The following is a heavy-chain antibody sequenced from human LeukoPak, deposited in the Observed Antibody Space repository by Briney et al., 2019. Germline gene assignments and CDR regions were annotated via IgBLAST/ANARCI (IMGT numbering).Heavy chain of an antibody. D-gene: IGHD3-10*01. Sequence: GGSLRLSCAASGFTFSTYAMSWVRLAPGKGLEGGSGISGSGGSTYYADSVKGRFTSSRDNSNNTLYVQMNSLRVEDTAVYYCAKSGGLSGSGRLAMDVWGQGTTVTVSS. CDR2: ISGSGGST. CDR3: AKSGGLSGSGRLAMDV. V-gene: IGHV3-23*01. CDR1: GFTFSTYA. J-gene: IGHJ6*02.